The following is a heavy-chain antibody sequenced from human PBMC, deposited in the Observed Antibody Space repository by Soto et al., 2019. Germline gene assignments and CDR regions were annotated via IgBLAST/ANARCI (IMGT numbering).Heavy chain of an antibody. CDR2: IKSKTDGGTT. D-gene: IGHD6-19*01. CDR3: TTEGVRGCRETFDI. Sequence: GGSLRLSCAASGFTFSNAWMSWVRQAPGKGLEWVGRIKSKTDGGTTDYAAPVKGRFTISRDDSKNTLYLRMNRLKTEDTAGDYCTTEGVRGCRETFDIWGQGTMVTVSS. CDR1: GFTFSNAW. V-gene: IGHV3-15*01. J-gene: IGHJ3*02.